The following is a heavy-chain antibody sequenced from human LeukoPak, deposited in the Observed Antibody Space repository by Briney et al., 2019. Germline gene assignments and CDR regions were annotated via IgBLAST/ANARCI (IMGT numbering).Heavy chain of an antibody. CDR1: GFTVSSNY. J-gene: IGHJ2*01. CDR2: LHSGGHT. Sequence: GGSLRLSCAASGFTVSSNYLSWVRQAPGKGLVWVSALHSGGHTFYADSVKGRFTISRDISKNTLYLQMNNLGAEDTALYYCVRGLSGVSSWYFDLWGRGTLISVSS. V-gene: IGHV3-53*01. D-gene: IGHD7-27*01. CDR3: VRGLSGVSSWYFDL.